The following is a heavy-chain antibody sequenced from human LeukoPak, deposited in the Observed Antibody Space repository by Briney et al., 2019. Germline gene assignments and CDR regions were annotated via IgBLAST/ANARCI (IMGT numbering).Heavy chain of an antibody. Sequence: GESLKISCKGSGYSFTNYWIAWVRQMPGKGLEWMGIIYPGDSDTRYSPSFQGQVTISADKSINTAFLQWSSLKASDSAMYYCARRGPGSAWFDPWGQGTLVTVSS. J-gene: IGHJ5*02. CDR1: GYSFTNYW. V-gene: IGHV5-51*01. CDR3: ARRGPGSAWFDP. CDR2: IYPGDSDT. D-gene: IGHD3-10*01.